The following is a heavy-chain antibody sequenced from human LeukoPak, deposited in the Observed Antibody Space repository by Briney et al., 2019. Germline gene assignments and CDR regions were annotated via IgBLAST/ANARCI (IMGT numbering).Heavy chain of an antibody. J-gene: IGHJ4*02. CDR2: INGGGDVT. CDR1: GLTAHSYA. V-gene: IGHV3-23*01. CDR3: ARNYYDSSGYSPFFDY. D-gene: IGHD3-22*01. Sequence: PGGSLRLSCATSGLTAHSYAMSWVRQAPGKGLEWVSAINGGGDVTYYADSVQGRFFFSRDNAKNTLYLQLNSLRAEDTAVYYCARNYYDSSGYSPFFDYWGQGTLVTVSS.